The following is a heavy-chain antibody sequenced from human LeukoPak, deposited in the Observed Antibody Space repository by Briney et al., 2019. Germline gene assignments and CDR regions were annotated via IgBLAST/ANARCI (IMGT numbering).Heavy chain of an antibody. J-gene: IGHJ5*02. CDR3: ARRLRYFDWLTYNWFDP. CDR1: GGSFSGYY. CDR2: INHSGST. V-gene: IGHV4-34*01. D-gene: IGHD3-9*01. Sequence: PSETLSLTCAVYGGSFSGYYWSWIRQPPGKGLEWIGEINHSGSTNYNPSLKSRVTISVDTSKNQFSLELSSVTAADTAVYYCARRLRYFDWLTYNWFDPWGQGTLVTVSS.